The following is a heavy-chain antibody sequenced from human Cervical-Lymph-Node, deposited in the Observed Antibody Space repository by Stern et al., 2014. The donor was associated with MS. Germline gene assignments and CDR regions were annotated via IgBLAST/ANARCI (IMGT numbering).Heavy chain of an antibody. V-gene: IGHV3-74*01. D-gene: IGHD3-10*01. J-gene: IGHJ4*02. CDR2: LNADGAWT. Sequence: VQLVESGGGLVQPGGSLRLSCAASGFTFSNYWMHWVRQAPGKGLVWVSRLNADGAWTNYADSVKGRFTISRDNARNTLYLQMNNLRVDDTATYYCARDVGGGQGFGGQGILVTVSS. CDR1: GFTFSNYW. CDR3: ARDVGGGQGF.